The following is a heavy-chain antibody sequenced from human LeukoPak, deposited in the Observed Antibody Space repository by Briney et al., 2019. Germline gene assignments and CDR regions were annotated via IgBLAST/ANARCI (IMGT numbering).Heavy chain of an antibody. CDR2: IRQDGSEK. Sequence: GGSLRLSCAASGFTFSNYWMTWVRQAPGKGLEWVANIRQDGSEKYYVDSVRGRFTISRDNAKNSLYLQMNSLRAEDTALYYCAREDQPRGTFDYWGQGILVTVSS. CDR3: AREDQPRGTFDY. J-gene: IGHJ4*02. D-gene: IGHD2-15*01. V-gene: IGHV3-7*05. CDR1: GFTFSNYW.